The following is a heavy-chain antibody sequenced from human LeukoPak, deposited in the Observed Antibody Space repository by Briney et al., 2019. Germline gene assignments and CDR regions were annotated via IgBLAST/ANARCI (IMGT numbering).Heavy chain of an antibody. CDR3: ARDKAHGYSYVGY. V-gene: IGHV3-48*03. J-gene: IGHJ4*02. CDR1: GFTFSSYE. CDR2: ISSSGSTI. D-gene: IGHD5-18*01. Sequence: GGSLRLSCAASGFTFSSYEMNWVRQAPGKGLEWVSYISSSGSTIYYADSVKGRFTISRDNAKNSLYLQMNSLRAEDTAVHYCARDKAHGYSYVGYWGQGTLVTVSS.